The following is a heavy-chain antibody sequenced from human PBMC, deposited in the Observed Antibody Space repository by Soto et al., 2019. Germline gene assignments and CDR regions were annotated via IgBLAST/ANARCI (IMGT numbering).Heavy chain of an antibody. CDR2: IIPIFGTA. CDR1: GGTFSSYA. V-gene: IGHV1-69*01. CDR3: ARARIGIVGGRNWVDP. J-gene: IGHJ5*02. D-gene: IGHD1-26*01. Sequence: QVQLVQSGPEVKKPGSSVKVSCKASGGTFSSYAISWVRQAPGQGLEWMGGIIPIFGTANYAQKFQGRVTNTADESTSAAYMELSSLSSEDTAVYYCARARIGIVGGRNWVDPWGQGTLVTVSS.